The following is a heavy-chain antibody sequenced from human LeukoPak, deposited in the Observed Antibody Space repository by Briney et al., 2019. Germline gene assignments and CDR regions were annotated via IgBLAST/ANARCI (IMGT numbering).Heavy chain of an antibody. CDR3: ARGRYYGSGSYIY. CDR2: IIPIFGTA. CDR1: GGTFSSYA. D-gene: IGHD3-10*01. V-gene: IGHV1-69*05. J-gene: IGHJ4*02. Sequence: SVKVSCKASGGTFSSYAISWVRHAPGQGLEWMGRIIPIFGTANYAQKFQGRVTITTDESTSTAYMELSSLRSEDTAVYYCARGRYYGSGSYIYWGQGTLVTVSS.